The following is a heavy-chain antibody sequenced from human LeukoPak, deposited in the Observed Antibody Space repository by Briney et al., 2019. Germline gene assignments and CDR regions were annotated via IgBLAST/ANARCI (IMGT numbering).Heavy chain of an antibody. CDR1: GGTFSSYA. D-gene: IGHD6-19*01. CDR3: ASGTPSSGWLRYNWFDP. V-gene: IGHV1-69*01. CDR2: IIPIFGTA. Sequence: PGSSVTVSCKASGGTFSSYAISWVRQAPGQGLEWMGGIIPIFGTANYAQKFQGRVTITADESTSTAYMELSSLRSEDTAVYYCASGTPSSGWLRYNWFDPWGQGTLVTVSS. J-gene: IGHJ5*02.